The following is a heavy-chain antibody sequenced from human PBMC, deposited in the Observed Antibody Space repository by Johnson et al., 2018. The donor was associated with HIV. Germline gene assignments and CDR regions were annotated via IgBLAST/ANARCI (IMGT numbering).Heavy chain of an antibody. D-gene: IGHD1-14*01. CDR3: ARKGDAFDI. V-gene: IGHV3-7*05. Sequence: VESGGGLVQPGGSLILPCVASGYSFTHYWMSWVRQAPGKGLEWVANINQDGSEKYYVDPVKGRFTISRDNAKNSLYLQMSILRAEDTAIYYCARKGDAFDIWGQGTMVTVSS. J-gene: IGHJ3*02. CDR2: INQDGSEK. CDR1: GYSFTHYW.